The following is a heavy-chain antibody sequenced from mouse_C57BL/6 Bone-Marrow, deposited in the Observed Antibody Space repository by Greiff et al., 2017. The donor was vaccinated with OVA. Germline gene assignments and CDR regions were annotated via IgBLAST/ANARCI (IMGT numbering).Heavy chain of an antibody. Sequence: QVHVKQPGAELVRPGSSVKLSCKASGYTFTSYWMHWVKQRPIQGLEWIGNIDPSDSETHYNQKFKDKATLTVDKSSSTAYMQLSSLTSEDSAVYYCARWGPIYYYGSSYAYWGQGTLVTVSA. J-gene: IGHJ3*01. D-gene: IGHD1-1*01. CDR2: IDPSDSET. CDR3: ARWGPIYYYGSSYAY. V-gene: IGHV1-52*01. CDR1: GYTFTSYW.